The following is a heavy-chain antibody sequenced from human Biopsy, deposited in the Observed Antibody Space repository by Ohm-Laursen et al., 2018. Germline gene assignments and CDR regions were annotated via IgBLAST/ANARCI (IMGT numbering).Heavy chain of an antibody. CDR3: ARDRGYYSDRTVPGYFDL. Sequence: SETLSLTCTVSGDSISSYYWSWIRQPPGKGLQWIGYVYYTGSTDYNLSLQSRVTISVDTSKNHFSLRLRSVTPADTAIYYCARDRGYYSDRTVPGYFDLWGRGTLVTVSS. V-gene: IGHV4-59*01. CDR2: VYYTGST. D-gene: IGHD3-22*01. CDR1: GDSISSYY. J-gene: IGHJ2*01.